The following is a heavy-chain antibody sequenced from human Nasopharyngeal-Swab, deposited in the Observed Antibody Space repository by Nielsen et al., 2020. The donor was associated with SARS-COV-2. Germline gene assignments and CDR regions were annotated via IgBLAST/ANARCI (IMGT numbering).Heavy chain of an antibody. CDR3: ARGFLKSGKDV. Sequence: SETLSLTCAISGDSVSSTSTGWNWIRQSPSRGLEWLGRTYYGSKRYTDYAVSVKSRITINADTSKNQFSLQLNSVNPEDTAVYYWARGFLKSGKDVWGQGTTVTVSS. D-gene: IGHD3-10*01. J-gene: IGHJ6*02. CDR2: TYYGSKRYT. V-gene: IGHV6-1*01. CDR1: GDSVSSTSTG.